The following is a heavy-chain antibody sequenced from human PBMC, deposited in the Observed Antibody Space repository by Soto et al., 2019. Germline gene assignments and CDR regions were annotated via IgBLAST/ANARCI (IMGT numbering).Heavy chain of an antibody. CDR3: ATALRLSTQAGAMDV. V-gene: IGHV1-46*01. CDR2: INPSGSST. D-gene: IGHD3-9*01. J-gene: IGHJ6*02. Sequence: ASVKVSCKASGYTFTSYYIHWVRQAPGQGLEWMGLINPSGSSTSYGQKFQGRVTMTRDTSTSTVYMEMSSLRSEDTAVYYCATALRLSTQAGAMDVWGQGTPVTVSS. CDR1: GYTFTSYY.